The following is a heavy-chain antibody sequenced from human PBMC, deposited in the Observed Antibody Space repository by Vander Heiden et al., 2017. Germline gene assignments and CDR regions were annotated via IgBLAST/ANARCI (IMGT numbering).Heavy chain of an antibody. CDR2: IIPIFGTA. J-gene: IGHJ4*02. D-gene: IGHD6-19*01. Sequence: QVQLVQSGAEVKKPGSSVTVSCKASGCTFSSYAISWVRQAPGQGLEWMGGIIPIFGTANYAQKFQGRVTITADKSTSTAYMELSSLRSEDTAVYYCAREGQWLVFDYWGQGTLVTVSS. V-gene: IGHV1-69*06. CDR1: GCTFSSYA. CDR3: AREGQWLVFDY.